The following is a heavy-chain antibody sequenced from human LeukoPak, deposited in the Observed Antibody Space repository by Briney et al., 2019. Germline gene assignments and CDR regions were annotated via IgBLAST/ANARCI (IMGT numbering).Heavy chain of an antibody. J-gene: IGHJ4*02. CDR2: ICASGGST. CDR3: AKAEGYDILTGLDY. Sequence: GGALRLSCATSGFTFSSYAMSWVRQAPGKGLEWVSGICASGGSTYYADSVKGRFTISRDNSKNTLHLQMNSLRTEDTAVYYCAKAEGYDILTGLDYWGQGTLVTVSS. V-gene: IGHV3-23*01. D-gene: IGHD3-9*01. CDR1: GFTFSSYA.